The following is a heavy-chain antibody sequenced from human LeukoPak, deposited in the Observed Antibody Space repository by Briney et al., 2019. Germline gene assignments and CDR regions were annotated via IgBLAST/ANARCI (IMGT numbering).Heavy chain of an antibody. J-gene: IGHJ4*02. Sequence: PGGSLRLSCAASGFTFSSYSMTWVRQAPGKGLEWVSSISSSSSYIYYADSVKGRFTISRDNAKNSLYLQMNSLRAEDTAVYYCARDTAYERSIVITFGGPYYFDYWGQGTLVTVSS. D-gene: IGHD3-16*01. V-gene: IGHV3-21*01. CDR2: ISSSSSYI. CDR1: GFTFSSYS. CDR3: ARDTAYERSIVITFGGPYYFDY.